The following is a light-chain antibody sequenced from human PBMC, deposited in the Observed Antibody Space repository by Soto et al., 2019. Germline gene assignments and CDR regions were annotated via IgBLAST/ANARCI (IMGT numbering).Light chain of an antibody. CDR2: LNSDGSH. CDR3: QTWGTGIQV. CDR1: SGHSSYA. V-gene: IGLV4-69*01. Sequence: QLVLTQSPSASASLGASVKLTCNLSSGHSSYAIAWHQQQPEKGPRYLMKLNSDGSHSKGDGIPDRFSGSSSGAERYLTISSLQSEDEADYYCQTWGTGIQVFGTGTKVTVL. J-gene: IGLJ1*01.